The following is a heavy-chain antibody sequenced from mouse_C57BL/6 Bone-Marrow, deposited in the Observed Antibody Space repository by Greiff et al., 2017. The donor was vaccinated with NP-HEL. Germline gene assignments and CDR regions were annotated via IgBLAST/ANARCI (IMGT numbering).Heavy chain of an antibody. CDR1: GFSLTSYG. CDR3: ARVVYDYPAWFAY. V-gene: IGHV2-2*01. J-gene: IGHJ3*01. D-gene: IGHD2-4*01. CDR2: IWSGGST. Sequence: QVQLKESGPGLVQPSQSLSITCTVSGFSLTSYGVHWVRQSPGKGLEWLGVIWSGGSTDYNAAFISRLSISKDNSKSQVFFKMNSLQADDTAIYYCARVVYDYPAWFAYGGQGTLVTVSA.